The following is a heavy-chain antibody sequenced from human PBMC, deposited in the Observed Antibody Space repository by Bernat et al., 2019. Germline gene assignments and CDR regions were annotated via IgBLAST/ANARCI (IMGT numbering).Heavy chain of an antibody. J-gene: IGHJ4*02. D-gene: IGHD3-16*02. CDR3: AKESPPYDYIWGSYRYTFDY. V-gene: IGHV3-30*18. CDR1: GFTFSSYG. Sequence: QVQLVESGGGVVQPGRSLRLSCAASGFTFSSYGMHWVRQAPGKGLEWVAVISYDGSNKYYADSVKGRFTISRDNSKNTLYLQMNSLRAEDTAVYYCAKESPPYDYIWGSYRYTFDYWGQGTLVTVSS. CDR2: ISYDGSNK.